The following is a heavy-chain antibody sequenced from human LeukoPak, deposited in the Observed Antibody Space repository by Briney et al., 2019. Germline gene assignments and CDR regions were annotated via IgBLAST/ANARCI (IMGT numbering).Heavy chain of an antibody. V-gene: IGHV4-59*08. CDR3: ARGPPPDFDY. CDR1: GGSISSYY. J-gene: IGHJ4*02. Sequence: PSETLSLTCTVSGGSISSYYWSWLRQPPGKGLEWLGYIYYSGSTNYNPSLKSRVTISVDTSKNQFSLKLSSVTAADTAVYYCARGPPPDFDYWGRGTLVTVSP. CDR2: IYYSGST.